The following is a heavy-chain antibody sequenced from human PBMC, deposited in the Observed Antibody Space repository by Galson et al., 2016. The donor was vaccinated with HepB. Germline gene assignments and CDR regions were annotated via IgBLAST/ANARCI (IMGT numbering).Heavy chain of an antibody. V-gene: IGHV3-21*01. CDR3: ARFGRVIAVAGKPPYFDY. CDR1: GFTFSTXX. D-gene: IGHD6-19*01. J-gene: IGHJ4*01. Sequence: SLRLSCAASGFTFSTXXMNXXXQAXXXGLXXVSXXXSSXXXIXXXDSXXGRFTNSRDNAKNSMYLQXNSLRAEDTAXXYCARFGRVIAVAGKPPYFDYWGXXSLXXVSS. CDR2: XXSSXXXI.